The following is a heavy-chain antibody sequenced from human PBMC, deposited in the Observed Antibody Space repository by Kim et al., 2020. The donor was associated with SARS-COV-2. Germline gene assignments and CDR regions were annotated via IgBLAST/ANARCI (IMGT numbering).Heavy chain of an antibody. J-gene: IGHJ4*02. CDR1: GFIFDDYA. CDR3: AKALNAVVTASFFDY. Sequence: GGSLRLSCAASGFIFDDYAMHWVRQVPGKGLAWVALISGNGGSTYHADSVKGRFTISRDNSKNSLYLQMNSLRTEDTALYYCAKALNAVVTASFFDYWGQGTLVTVSS. D-gene: IGHD2-21*02. CDR2: ISGNGGST. V-gene: IGHV3-43*02.